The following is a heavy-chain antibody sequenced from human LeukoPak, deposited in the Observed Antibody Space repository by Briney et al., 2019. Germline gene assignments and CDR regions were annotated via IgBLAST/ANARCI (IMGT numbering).Heavy chain of an antibody. V-gene: IGHV3-48*03. CDR3: ASGQDYSFDY. CDR2: ISSSGSTI. D-gene: IGHD3-10*01. CDR1: GFTFSSYD. Sequence: SGGSLRLSCAASGFTFSSYDVNWVRQAPGKGLEWVSYISSSGSTIYYAGSVKGRFTISRDNAKNSLYLQINSLRVDDTAVYYCASGQDYSFDYWGQGTLVTVSS. J-gene: IGHJ4*02.